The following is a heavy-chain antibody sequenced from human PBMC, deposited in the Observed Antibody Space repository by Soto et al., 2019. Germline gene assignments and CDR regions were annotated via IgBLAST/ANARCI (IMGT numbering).Heavy chain of an antibody. J-gene: IGHJ4*02. D-gene: IGHD6-19*01. V-gene: IGHV3-7*01. CDR1: GFTFSSYW. Sequence: GGSLRLSCAASGFTFSSYWMSWVRQAPWKGLEWVANIKQDGSEKYYVDSVKGRFTISRDNAKNSLYLQMNSLRAEDTAVYYCARVYSSGWYEHHFDYWGQGTLVTVSS. CDR3: ARVYSSGWYEHHFDY. CDR2: IKQDGSEK.